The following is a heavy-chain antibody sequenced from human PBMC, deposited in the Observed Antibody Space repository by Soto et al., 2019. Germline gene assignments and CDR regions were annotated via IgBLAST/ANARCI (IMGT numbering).Heavy chain of an antibody. D-gene: IGHD3-22*01. V-gene: IGHV3-30*18. CDR2: ISYDGSYK. CDR1: GFTFNIHG. Sequence: GSLRLSCAASGFTFNIHGTHWVRQAPGKGLEWVAAISYDGSYKYYTDSVKGRFTISRDYSMNTLYLQMNSLRAEDTAVYYCAKGTERDNYDSSGPVWGQGT. J-gene: IGHJ4*02. CDR3: AKGTERDNYDSSGPV.